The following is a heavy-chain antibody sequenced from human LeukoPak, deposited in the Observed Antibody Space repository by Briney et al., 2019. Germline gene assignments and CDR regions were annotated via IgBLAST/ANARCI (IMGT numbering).Heavy chain of an antibody. D-gene: IGHD3-3*01. Sequence: SETLSLTCAVYGGSFSGYYWSWIRQPPGKGLEWIGEINHSGSTNYNPSLKSRVTISVDTSKNQFSLKLSSVTAADTAVYYCARGLLRPHHYYYYYGVDVWGKGTTVTVSS. V-gene: IGHV4-34*01. CDR1: GGSFSGYY. J-gene: IGHJ6*04. CDR2: INHSGST. CDR3: ARGLLRPHHYYYYYGVDV.